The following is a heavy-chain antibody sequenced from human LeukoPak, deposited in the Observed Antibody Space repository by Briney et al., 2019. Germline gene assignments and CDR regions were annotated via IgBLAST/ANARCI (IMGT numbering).Heavy chain of an antibody. D-gene: IGHD1-26*01. Sequence: SKTLSLTWTVTGGSISSYYWSWIRQPPGKGPEWIGYIYYSGSTNYNPSLKSRVTISVDTSKNQFSLKLSSVTAADTAVYYCARGMGNSFDYWGQGTLVTASS. V-gene: IGHV4-59*01. J-gene: IGHJ4*02. CDR3: ARGMGNSFDY. CDR1: GGSISSYY. CDR2: IYYSGST.